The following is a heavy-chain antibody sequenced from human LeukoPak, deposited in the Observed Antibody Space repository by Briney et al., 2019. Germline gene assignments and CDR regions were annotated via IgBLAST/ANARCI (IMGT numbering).Heavy chain of an antibody. CDR1: GYTFTSYY. V-gene: IGHV1-46*01. D-gene: IGHD4-23*01. CDR2: INPSGGST. J-gene: IGHJ4*02. Sequence: GASVKVSCKASGYTFTSYYMHWVRQAPGQGLEWMGIINPSGGSTSYAQKFQGRVTMTRDTSTSTVYMELSSLRSEDTAVYYCASGGSDYGGNSGLGYWGQGTPDTVSS. CDR3: ASGGSDYGGNSGLGY.